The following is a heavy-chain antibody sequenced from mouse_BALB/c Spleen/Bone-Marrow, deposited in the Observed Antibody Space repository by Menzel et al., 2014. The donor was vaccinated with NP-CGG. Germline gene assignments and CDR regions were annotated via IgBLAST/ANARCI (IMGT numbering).Heavy chain of an antibody. V-gene: IGHV14-1*02. CDR1: GFNIKDYY. Sequence: EVKLMESGAELVRPGALVKLSCKASGFNIKDYYMHWVKQRPEQGLEWIGWIDPENGNTIYDPKFQGKASVTADTSSNTAYPQLSSLTSEDTAVYYCARSTTATDYAMDYWGQGTSVTVSS. D-gene: IGHD1-2*01. J-gene: IGHJ4*01. CDR2: IDPENGNT. CDR3: ARSTTATDYAMDY.